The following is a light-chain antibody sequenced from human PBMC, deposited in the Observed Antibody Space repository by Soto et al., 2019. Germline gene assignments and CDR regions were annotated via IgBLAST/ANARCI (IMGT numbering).Light chain of an antibody. J-gene: IGLJ1*01. CDR2: DVS. Sequence: QSAPTQPASGSGSPGQSITISCTGTSSDVGGYNYVSWYQQHPGKAPKLMIYDVSKRPSGVSNRFSGSKSGNTASLTISGLQAEDEADYYCSSYISSSTLNVFGTGTRSPS. V-gene: IGLV2-14*01. CDR3: SSYISSSTLNV. CDR1: SSDVGGYNY.